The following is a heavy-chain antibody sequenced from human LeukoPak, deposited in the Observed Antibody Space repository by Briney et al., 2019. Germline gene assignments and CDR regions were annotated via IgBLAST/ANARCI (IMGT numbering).Heavy chain of an antibody. V-gene: IGHV3-23*01. Sequence: PGGSLRLSCAASGFTSSSYVMSWVRQAPGKGLEWVSAISGSGGSTYYADSVKGRFTISRDNSKNTLYLQMNSLRAEDTDVYYCAKDGSRVDYYGSGSPGWYFDYWGQGTLVTVSS. J-gene: IGHJ4*02. CDR2: ISGSGGST. CDR1: GFTSSSYV. D-gene: IGHD3-10*01. CDR3: AKDGSRVDYYGSGSPGWYFDY.